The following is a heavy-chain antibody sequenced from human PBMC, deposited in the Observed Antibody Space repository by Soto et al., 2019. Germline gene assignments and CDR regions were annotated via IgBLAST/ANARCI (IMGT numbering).Heavy chain of an antibody. J-gene: IGHJ4*02. V-gene: IGHV4-59*01. Sequence: SETLSLTCTVSGGSISSYYWSCIRQPPGKGLEWIGYIYYSGSTNYNPSLKSRVTISVDTSKNQFSLKLSSVTAADTAVYYCASRYGGTLYYWGQGTLVPVSS. CDR1: GGSISSYY. CDR2: IYYSGST. D-gene: IGHD4-17*01. CDR3: ASRYGGTLYY.